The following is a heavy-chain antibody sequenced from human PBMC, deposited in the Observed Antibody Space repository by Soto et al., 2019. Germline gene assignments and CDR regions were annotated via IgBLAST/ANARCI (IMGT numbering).Heavy chain of an antibody. CDR2: INAGHGNR. CDR3: ARGEDIAVD. J-gene: IGHJ4*02. V-gene: IGHV1-3*01. Sequence: QVQLVQSGAEVKKPGASLKVSCKASGYTFTSYGMHWVRQAPGQRLEWMGWINAGHGNRKYSQKFQGRVTITRDTSASTAYMELSSLRSEDTAVYYCARGEDIAVDGGQGTLVTVSS. CDR1: GYTFTSYG. D-gene: IGHD6-19*01.